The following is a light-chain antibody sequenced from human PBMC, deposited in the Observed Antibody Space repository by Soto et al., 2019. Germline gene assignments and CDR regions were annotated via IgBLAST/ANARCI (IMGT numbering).Light chain of an antibody. Sequence: DIQMTQSPSTLSASVGDRVTISCRASQSISSWLAWYQQKPGKAPKLLIYNASSLESGVPSRFSGSGSGTAFNLISSMLQPDDSATYYCQHYNSYSLTFGQGTKVEIK. J-gene: IGKJ1*01. V-gene: IGKV1-5*03. CDR3: QHYNSYSLT. CDR2: NAS. CDR1: QSISSW.